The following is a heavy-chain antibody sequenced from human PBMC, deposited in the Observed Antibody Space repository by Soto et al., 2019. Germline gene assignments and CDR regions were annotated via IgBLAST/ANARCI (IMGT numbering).Heavy chain of an antibody. CDR2: IYYSGST. V-gene: IGHV4-39*01. CDR1: GGSISSSSYY. CDR3: ARHVSGYSSSWYREPHWFDP. D-gene: IGHD6-13*01. J-gene: IGHJ5*02. Sequence: QLQLQESGPGLVKPSETLSLTCTVSGGSISSSSYYWGWIRQPPGKGLEWIGSIYYSGSTYYNPSLKSRVTISVDTSKNQFSLKLSSVTAADTAVYYCARHVSGYSSSWYREPHWFDPWGQGTLVTVSS.